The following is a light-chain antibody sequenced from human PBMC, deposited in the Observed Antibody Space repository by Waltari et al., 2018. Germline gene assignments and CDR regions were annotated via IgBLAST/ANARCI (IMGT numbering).Light chain of an antibody. CDR1: YSGPNN. J-gene: IGLJ1*01. CDR2: YDR. CDR3: HVWHPHVDPGV. V-gene: IGLV3-21*04. Sequence: SYVLTQPPSVSGAPGETATITCGGDYSGPNNVHWSQQKAGQAPVLVIFYDRDRPSGIPDRFSGSNSGNTATLTISRVEAGDEARYYCHVWHPHVDPGVFGTGTEVTVL.